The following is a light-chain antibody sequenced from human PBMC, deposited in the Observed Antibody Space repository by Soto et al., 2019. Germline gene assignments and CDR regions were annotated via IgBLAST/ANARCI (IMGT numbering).Light chain of an antibody. CDR2: DVS. Sequence: QSALTQPASVSGSPGQSITISCTGTSSDVGGYNVVSWYQQHPGKAPKVMIYDVSNRPSGVSNRFSGSKSGNTASLTISGLQAEDEADYYCTSYTTSDTVVFGGGTKVTVL. J-gene: IGLJ2*01. V-gene: IGLV2-14*03. CDR1: SSDVGGYNV. CDR3: TSYTTSDTVV.